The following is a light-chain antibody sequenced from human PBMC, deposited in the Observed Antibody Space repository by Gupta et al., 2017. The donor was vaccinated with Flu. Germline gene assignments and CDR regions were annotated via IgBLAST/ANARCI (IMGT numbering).Light chain of an antibody. CDR1: QSVSSN. CDR2: GAS. CDR3: QQYNNWPPRT. Sequence: EIVITPSPATLSVSRGDIATLSCRASQSVSSNLPWYQQKTCQAPRILIYGASTRATGIPARCSGSGSGTEFTLTISSLQSEDFAVYYCQQYNNWPPRTFGGGTKVEIK. V-gene: IGKV3-15*01. J-gene: IGKJ4*01.